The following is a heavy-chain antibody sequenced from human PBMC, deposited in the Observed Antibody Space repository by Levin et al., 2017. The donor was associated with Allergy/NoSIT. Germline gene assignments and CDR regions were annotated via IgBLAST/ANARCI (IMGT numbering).Heavy chain of an antibody. V-gene: IGHV1-2*05. CDR1: GYTFTANY. J-gene: IGHJ3*02. CDR3: ARGHGFCSDGICFANPDGAFDI. D-gene: IGHD5-24*01. CDR2: INANSGDT. Sequence: ASVKVSCKASGYTFTANYIHWVRQVPGQGLEWMGRINANSGDTDYAQKFLGRVTMTRDTSISTAYMELSSLRCDDTVVYYCARGHGFCSDGICFANPDGAFDIWGQGTMVTVSS.